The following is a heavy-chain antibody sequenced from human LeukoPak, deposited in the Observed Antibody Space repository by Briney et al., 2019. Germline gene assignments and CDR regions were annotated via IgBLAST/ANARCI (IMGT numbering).Heavy chain of an antibody. CDR2: IHYSGST. J-gene: IGHJ4*02. CDR1: GGSVSGGNYY. V-gene: IGHV4-61*01. Sequence: SETLSLTCTVSGGSVSGGNYYCSWTRQSPGKGPEWIGYIHYSGSTVYSPSLKSRVTMSIDTSKNQFSLNLSSVTAADTAVYYCARTGSTGGYWGQGTLVTVSS. CDR3: ARTGSTGGY. D-gene: IGHD1-14*01.